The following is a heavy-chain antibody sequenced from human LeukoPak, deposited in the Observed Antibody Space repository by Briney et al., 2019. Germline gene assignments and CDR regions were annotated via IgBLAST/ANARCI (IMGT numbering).Heavy chain of an antibody. D-gene: IGHD5-18*01. Sequence: GGSLRLSCAASGFTVSSNYMSWVRQAPGKGLEWVSVIYSGGSTYYADSVKGRFTISRDNSKNTLYLQMNSLRAEDTAVYYCARADTAMVTSPDQYYFDYWGQGTLVTVSS. CDR2: IYSGGST. CDR1: GFTVSSNY. CDR3: ARADTAMVTSPDQYYFDY. J-gene: IGHJ4*02. V-gene: IGHV3-53*01.